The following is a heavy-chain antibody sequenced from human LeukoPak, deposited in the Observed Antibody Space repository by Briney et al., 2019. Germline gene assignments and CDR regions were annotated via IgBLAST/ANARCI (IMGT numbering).Heavy chain of an antibody. CDR2: IKPDGSEK. J-gene: IGHJ4*02. D-gene: IGHD3/OR15-3a*01. CDR3: ARDRDWSFDY. V-gene: IGHV3-7*05. CDR1: GITFSGNW. Sequence: GGSLRLSCADSGITFSGNWMSWVRQAPGKGLEWVAHIKPDGSEKYYADSVRGRFTISRDNAENSLYLEMNSLRAEDTAVHYCARDRDWSFDYWGQGTLVTVSS.